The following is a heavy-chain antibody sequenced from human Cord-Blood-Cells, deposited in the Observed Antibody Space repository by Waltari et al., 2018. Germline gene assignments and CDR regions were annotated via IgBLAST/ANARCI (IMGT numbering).Heavy chain of an antibody. CDR3: ARGRYYYGSGSYRAFDI. V-gene: IGHV4-34*01. CDR1: GGSFRGYY. J-gene: IGHJ3*02. D-gene: IGHD3-10*01. CDR2: INHSGST. Sequence: QVQLQQWGAGLLKPSETLSLTCAVYGGSFRGYYWSWIRQPPGKGLEWMGEINHSGSTNTNPSLKSRVTISVDTSKTQFSLKLSSVTAADTAVYYCARGRYYYGSGSYRAFDIWGQGTMVTDSS.